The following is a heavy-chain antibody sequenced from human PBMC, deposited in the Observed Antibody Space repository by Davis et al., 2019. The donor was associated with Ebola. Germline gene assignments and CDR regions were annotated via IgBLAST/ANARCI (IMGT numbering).Heavy chain of an antibody. V-gene: IGHV3-48*03. CDR3: ATARASCGGDCLDY. Sequence: GSLRLSCAASGVSISSYEMTWVRQAPGGGLEWVSYIEYSGSDIAYADSKRGRFTISRENAKNSLFLQMNSLRAEDTALYYCATARASCGGDCLDYWGQGTLVTVSS. J-gene: IGHJ4*02. D-gene: IGHD2-21*01. CDR2: IEYSGSDI. CDR1: GVSISSYE.